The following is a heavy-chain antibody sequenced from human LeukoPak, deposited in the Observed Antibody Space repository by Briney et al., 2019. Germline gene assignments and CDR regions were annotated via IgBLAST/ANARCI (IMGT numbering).Heavy chain of an antibody. CDR1: GYTFTGYY. J-gene: IGHJ3*02. CDR3: ARGGVLWFGELGFAFDI. V-gene: IGHV1-2*02. D-gene: IGHD3-10*01. CDR2: INPNSGGT. Sequence: ASVKVSCKASGYTFTGYYMHWVRQAPGQGLEWMGWINPNSGGTNYAQKFQGRVTMTRNTSISTAYMELSSLRSEDTAVYYCARGGVLWFGELGFAFDIWGQGTMVTVSS.